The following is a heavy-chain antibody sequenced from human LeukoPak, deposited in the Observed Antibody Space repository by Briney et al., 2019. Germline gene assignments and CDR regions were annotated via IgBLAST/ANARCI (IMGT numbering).Heavy chain of an antibody. J-gene: IGHJ6*03. V-gene: IGHV3-48*01. CDR1: GFTFSSYS. CDR3: ARAAKDCSGGSCPRPTLYYYYYYMDV. D-gene: IGHD2-15*01. CDR2: ISSSSTI. Sequence: GGSLRLSCAASGFTFSSYSMNWVRQAPGKGLEWVSYISSSSTIYYADSVKGRFTISRDNAKNSLYLQMNSLRAEDTAVYYCARAAKDCSGGSCPRPTLYYYYYYMDVWGKGTTVTVSS.